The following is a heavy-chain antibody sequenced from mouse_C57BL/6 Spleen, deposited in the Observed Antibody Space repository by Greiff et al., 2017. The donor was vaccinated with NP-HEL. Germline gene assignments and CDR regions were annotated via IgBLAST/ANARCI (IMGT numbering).Heavy chain of an antibody. CDR3: ASSDTTVAMDY. Sequence: VQLQQSGAELVMPGASVKLSCKASGYTFTSYWMHWVKQRPGQGLEWIGEIDPSDSYTNYNQKFKGKSTLTVDKSSSTAYMQLSSLTSEDSAVYYCASSDTTVAMDYWGQGTSVTVSS. D-gene: IGHD1-1*01. CDR2: IDPSDSYT. CDR1: GYTFTSYW. J-gene: IGHJ4*01. V-gene: IGHV1-69*01.